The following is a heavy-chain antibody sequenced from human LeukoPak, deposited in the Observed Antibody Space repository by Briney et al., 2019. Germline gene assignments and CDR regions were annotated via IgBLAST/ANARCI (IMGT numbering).Heavy chain of an antibody. J-gene: IGHJ4*02. D-gene: IGHD3-16*01. CDR1: GGSISSYY. CDR3: AKASWVSDADAVW. Sequence: SETLSLTCTVSGGSISSYYWSWIRQPPGKGLEWIGYIYYSGSTNYNPSLKSRVTISVDTSKNQFSLKLSSVTAADTAIYYCAKASWVSDADAVWWGQGTLVTVSS. CDR2: IYYSGST. V-gene: IGHV4-59*01.